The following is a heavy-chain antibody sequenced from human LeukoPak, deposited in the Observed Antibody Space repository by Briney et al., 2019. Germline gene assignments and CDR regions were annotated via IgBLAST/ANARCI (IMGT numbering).Heavy chain of an antibody. CDR1: GFTFSSYA. D-gene: IGHD3-22*01. CDR3: ARVLMGDYYDSSGPEQNDY. CDR2: ISGSGGST. V-gene: IGHV3-23*01. J-gene: IGHJ4*02. Sequence: PGGSLRLSCAASGFTFSSYAMSWVRQAPGKGLEWVSAISGSGGSTYYADSVKGRFTISRDNSKNTLYLQMNSLRAEDTAVYYCARVLMGDYYDSSGPEQNDYWGQGTLVTVSS.